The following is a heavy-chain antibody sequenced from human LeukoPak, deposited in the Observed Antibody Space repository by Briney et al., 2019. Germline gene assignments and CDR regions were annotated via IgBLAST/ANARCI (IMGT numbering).Heavy chain of an antibody. Sequence: SETLSLTCTVSGGSISSYYWSWIRQPAGKGLEWIGRIYTSGSTNYNPSLKSRVTISVDTSKNQFSLKLSSVTAADTAVYYCAREGVAAAGTLYYFDYWGQGTLVTVSS. CDR1: GGSISSYY. CDR2: IYTSGST. CDR3: AREGVAAAGTLYYFDY. V-gene: IGHV4-4*07. J-gene: IGHJ4*02. D-gene: IGHD6-13*01.